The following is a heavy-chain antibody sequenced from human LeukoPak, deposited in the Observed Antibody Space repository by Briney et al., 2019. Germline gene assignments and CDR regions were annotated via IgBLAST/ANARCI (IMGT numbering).Heavy chain of an antibody. D-gene: IGHD1-26*01. V-gene: IGHV4-59*08. J-gene: IGHJ5*02. CDR1: GDSISTYY. CDR2: IYYSGST. Sequence: SETLSLTCTVSGDSISTYYWSWIRQPPGKGLEWIGYIYYSGSTKYNPSLKSRITISVDTSKNQFSLKLRSVTAADTAVYYCARQAGSSYYWGWLDPWGQGTLVTVSS. CDR3: ARQAGSSYYWGWLDP.